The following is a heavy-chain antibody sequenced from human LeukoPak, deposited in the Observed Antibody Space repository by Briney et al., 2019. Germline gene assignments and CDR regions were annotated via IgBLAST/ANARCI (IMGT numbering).Heavy chain of an antibody. V-gene: IGHV3-13*01. J-gene: IGHJ3*02. CDR2: IGTAGDT. Sequence: PGGSLRLSCAASGITFSNCDMHWVRQAPGKGLEWVSAIGTAGDTYYPASVKGRFTISRENAKNSLYLQMNSLRAGDTAVYYCTRGATYDRLTGYDLNAFDIWGQGTMVTVSS. CDR3: TRGATYDRLTGYDLNAFDI. CDR1: GITFSNCD. D-gene: IGHD3-9*01.